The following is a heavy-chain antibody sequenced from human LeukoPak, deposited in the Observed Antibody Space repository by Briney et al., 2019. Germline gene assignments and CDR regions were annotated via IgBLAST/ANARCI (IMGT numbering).Heavy chain of an antibody. V-gene: IGHV1-8*02. Sequence: ASVKVSCKASGYTFTGYYMHWVRQAPGQGLEWMGWMNPNSGNTGYAQKFQGRVTMTRNTSISTAYMELSSLRSEDTAVYYCASSTIFGVPLSILWGQGTLVTVSS. J-gene: IGHJ4*02. D-gene: IGHD3-3*01. CDR2: MNPNSGNT. CDR3: ASSTIFGVPLSIL. CDR1: GYTFTGYY.